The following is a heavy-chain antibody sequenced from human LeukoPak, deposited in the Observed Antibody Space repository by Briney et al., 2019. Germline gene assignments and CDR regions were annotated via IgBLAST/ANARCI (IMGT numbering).Heavy chain of an antibody. J-gene: IGHJ4*02. CDR1: GFTFSSYW. V-gene: IGHV3-74*01. CDR2: INGDGSRT. CDR3: ARVGCSGGSCYFDY. D-gene: IGHD2-15*01. Sequence: GGSLRLSCAASGFTFSSYWMHWVRQPPGRGLVWVSRINGDGSRTFYADSVKGRFTISRDNAKNTLYLQMNSLRTEDTAVYYCARVGCSGGSCYFDYWGRGTLVTVSS.